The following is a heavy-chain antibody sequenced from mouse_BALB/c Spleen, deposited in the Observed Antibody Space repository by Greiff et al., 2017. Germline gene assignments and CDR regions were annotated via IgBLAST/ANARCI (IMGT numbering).Heavy chain of an antibody. CDR1: GFTFSSFG. CDR2: ISSGSSTI. J-gene: IGHJ2*01. V-gene: IGHV5-17*02. Sequence: EVHLVESGGGLVQPGGSRKLSCAASGFTFSSFGMHWVRQAPEKGLEWVAYISSGSSTIYYADTVKGRFTISRDNPKNTLFLQMTSLRSEDTAMYYCARSGEYGNYFDYWGQGTTLTVSS. CDR3: ARSGEYGNYFDY. D-gene: IGHD2-10*02.